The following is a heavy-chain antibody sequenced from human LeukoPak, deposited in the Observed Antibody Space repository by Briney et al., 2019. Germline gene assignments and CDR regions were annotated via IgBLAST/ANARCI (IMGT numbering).Heavy chain of an antibody. D-gene: IGHD3-22*01. CDR2: INPSGGSI. Sequence: ASVKVSCKASGYTFTIYYMHWVRHAPGQGLEWMGIINPSGGSINYAQKFQGRVTMTRDTSTSTVYMELSSLRSEDTAVYYCARDGWFYYDSSDYSGFDYWGQGTLVTVSS. CDR1: GYTFTIYY. V-gene: IGHV1-46*01. J-gene: IGHJ4*02. CDR3: ARDGWFYYDSSDYSGFDY.